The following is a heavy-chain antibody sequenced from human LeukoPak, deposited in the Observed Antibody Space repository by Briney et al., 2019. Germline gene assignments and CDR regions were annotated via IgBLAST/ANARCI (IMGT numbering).Heavy chain of an antibody. CDR2: INWNGRST. CDR1: GFTFDDYG. CDR3: ARGGITIFGGIIYQDY. Sequence: GGSLRLSCAASGFTFDDYGMSWVRQAPGKGLEWVSGINWNGRSTVYADSVKGRFAISRDNAKNSLYLQMNSLRAEDTSFYYCARGGITIFGGIIYQDYWGQGTLVTVSS. D-gene: IGHD3-3*01. J-gene: IGHJ4*02. V-gene: IGHV3-20*04.